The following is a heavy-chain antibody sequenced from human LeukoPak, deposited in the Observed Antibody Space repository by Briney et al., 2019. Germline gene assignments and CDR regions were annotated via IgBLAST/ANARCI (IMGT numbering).Heavy chain of an antibody. J-gene: IGHJ6*03. D-gene: IGHD6-13*01. V-gene: IGHV3-20*04. Sequence: PGGSLRLSCAASGFTFSSYGMSWVRQAPGKGLEWVSGINWNGGSTGYADSVKGRFTISRDNAKNSLYLQMNSLRAEDTALYYCARGPRLRTQLGFYYYYMDVWGKGTTVTVSS. CDR3: ARGPRLRTQLGFYYYYMDV. CDR1: GFTFSSYG. CDR2: INWNGGST.